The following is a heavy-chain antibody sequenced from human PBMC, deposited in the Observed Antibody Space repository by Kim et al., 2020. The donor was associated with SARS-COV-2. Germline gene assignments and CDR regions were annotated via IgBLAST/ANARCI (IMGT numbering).Heavy chain of an antibody. Sequence: SFQGQVTISADKSISTAYLQWSSLKASDTAMYYCARPIPYSSSWDDAFDIWGQGTMVTVSS. CDR3: ARPIPYSSSWDDAFDI. V-gene: IGHV5-51*01. D-gene: IGHD6-13*01. J-gene: IGHJ3*02.